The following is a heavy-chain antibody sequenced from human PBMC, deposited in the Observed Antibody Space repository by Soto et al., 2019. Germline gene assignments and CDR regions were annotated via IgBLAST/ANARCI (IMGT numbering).Heavy chain of an antibody. CDR3: ARGRIGGVSVIGFDY. V-gene: IGHV1-69*13. CDR1: GGTFSSYA. J-gene: IGHJ4*02. Sequence: QVQLVQSGAEVKKPGASVKVSCKASGGTFSSYAISWVRQAPGPGLEWMGGIIPILGTANYEQKFQGRVTITADESTSTAYMELSSLRSEDTAVYYGARGRIGGVSVIGFDYWGQGTLVTVAS. D-gene: IGHD3-16*02. CDR2: IIPILGTA.